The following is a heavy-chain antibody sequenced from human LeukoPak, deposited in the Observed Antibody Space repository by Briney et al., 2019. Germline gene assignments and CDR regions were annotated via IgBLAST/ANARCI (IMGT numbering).Heavy chain of an antibody. Sequence: SGGSLRLSCAASGFTFSSYWMSWVRQAPGKGLEWVSAISGSGGSTYYADSVKGRFTISRDNSKNTLYLQMNSLRAEDTAVYYCAKGQGGYDDFDAFDIWGQGTMVTVSS. V-gene: IGHV3-23*01. CDR1: GFTFSSYW. CDR2: ISGSGGST. J-gene: IGHJ3*02. CDR3: AKGQGGYDDFDAFDI. D-gene: IGHD5-12*01.